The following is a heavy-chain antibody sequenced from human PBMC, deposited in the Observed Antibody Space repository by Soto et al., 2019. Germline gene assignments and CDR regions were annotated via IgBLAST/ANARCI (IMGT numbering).Heavy chain of an antibody. D-gene: IGHD6-6*01. CDR2: ISAYNGNT. CDR1: GYTFTSYG. Sequence: QVQLVQSGAEVKKPGASVKVSCKASGYTFTSYGISWVRQAPGQGLEWMGWISAYNGNTNYAQKLQGRVTMTTDTSTSTAYMELRSLRSDGTAVYYCARDYGSSSRRAAYYYYGMDVWGQGTTVTVSS. V-gene: IGHV1-18*01. CDR3: ARDYGSSSRRAAYYYYGMDV. J-gene: IGHJ6*02.